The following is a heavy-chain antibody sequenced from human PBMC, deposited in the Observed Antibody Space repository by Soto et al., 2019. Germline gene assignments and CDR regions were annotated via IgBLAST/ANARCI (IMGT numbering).Heavy chain of an antibody. J-gene: IGHJ4*02. V-gene: IGHV3-21*01. D-gene: IGHD4-17*01. CDR2: ISSSSSYI. CDR1: GFTFSTFT. Sequence: GGSLSPSFAASGFTFSTFTLNWFRLAPGNGLEWVSSISSSSSYIYYADSVKGRFTISSDNAKNSLYLQMNSLRADDTAVYYCARDHHGDHFDYWGQGTLVTVSS. CDR3: ARDHHGDHFDY.